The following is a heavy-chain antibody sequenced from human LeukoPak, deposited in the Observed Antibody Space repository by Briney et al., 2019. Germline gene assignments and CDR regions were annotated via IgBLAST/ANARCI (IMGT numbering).Heavy chain of an antibody. D-gene: IGHD1-26*01. CDR3: ARSSVGARRRIDY. CDR2: MNPNSGNT. V-gene: IGHV1-8*01. Sequence: ASVKVSCKASGYTFTSYDINWVRQATGQGLEWMGWMNPNSGNTGYAQKFQGRVTMPRSASINTAYMELSSLTSDDTAVYYCARSSVGARRRIDYWGQGTLVTVSS. J-gene: IGHJ4*02. CDR1: GYTFTSYD.